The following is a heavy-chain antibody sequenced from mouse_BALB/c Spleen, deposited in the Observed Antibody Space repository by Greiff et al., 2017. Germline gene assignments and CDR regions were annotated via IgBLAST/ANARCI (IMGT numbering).Heavy chain of an antibody. CDR3: ARRGDYDDGYYYAMDY. J-gene: IGHJ4*01. CDR2: INPGSGGT. CDR1: GYAFTNYL. Sequence: QVQLQQSGAELVRPGTSVKVSCKASGYAFTNYLIEWVKQRPGQGLEWIGVINPGSGGTNYNEKFKGKATLTADKSSSTAYMQLSSLTSDDSAVYFCARRGDYDDGYYYAMDYWGQGTSVTVSS. V-gene: IGHV1-54*01. D-gene: IGHD2-4*01.